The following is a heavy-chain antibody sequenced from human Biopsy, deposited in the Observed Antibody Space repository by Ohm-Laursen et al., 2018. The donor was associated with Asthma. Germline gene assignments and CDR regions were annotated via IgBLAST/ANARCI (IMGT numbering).Heavy chain of an antibody. CDR3: ARGDSSNWSHYYFDY. CDR1: GFAVSRDY. V-gene: IGHV3-53*01. J-gene: IGHJ4*02. D-gene: IGHD3-22*01. CDR2: SYSGGTS. Sequence: SLRLSCPASGFAVSRDYMFWVRQAPGKGLEWVSVSYSGGTSHTADSVRGRFTISRDYSKNTLYLQMYSLRAEDTAVYYCARGDSSNWSHYYFDYWGQGTLVTVSS.